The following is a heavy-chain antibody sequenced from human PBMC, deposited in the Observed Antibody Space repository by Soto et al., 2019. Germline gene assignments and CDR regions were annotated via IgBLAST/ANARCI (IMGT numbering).Heavy chain of an antibody. CDR3: AKPPPNFGMDV. CDR2: ITNSGGNT. CDR1: GFTFSSYA. J-gene: IGHJ6*02. V-gene: IGHV3-23*01. Sequence: EVQLLESGGGLVQPGGSLRLSCATSGFTFSSYAMTWVRQAPGKGLEWVSSITNSGGNTHYADSVKGRVTISRDNSKNTLSLQRNSLRAEDTAVYYCAKPPPNFGMDVWGQGTTVTVSS.